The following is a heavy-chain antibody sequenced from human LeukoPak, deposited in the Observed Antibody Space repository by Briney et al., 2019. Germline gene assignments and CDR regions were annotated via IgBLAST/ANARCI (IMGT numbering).Heavy chain of an antibody. CDR2: IVVGGGNT. J-gene: IGHJ4*02. D-gene: IGHD1-26*01. CDR3: AAVYSGSYYGDY. V-gene: IGHV1-58*01. Sequence: SVKVSCKASGFTFTSFAVQWVRQARGQRREWIGWIVVGGGNTNYAQKFQERVTITRDMSTSTAYMELSSLRSEDTAVYYCAAVYSGSYYGDYWGQGTLVTVSS. CDR1: GFTFTSFA.